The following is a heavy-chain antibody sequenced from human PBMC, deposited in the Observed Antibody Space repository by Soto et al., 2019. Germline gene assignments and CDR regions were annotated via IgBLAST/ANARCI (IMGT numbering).Heavy chain of an antibody. Sequence: SETLSLTCTVSGGSISSSSYYWGWIRQPPGKGLEWIGSIYYSGSTYYNPSLKSRVTISVDTSKNQFSLKLSSVTAADTAVYYCAKRGSGSYSDYWGQGTLVTVSS. CDR2: IYYSGST. V-gene: IGHV4-39*01. J-gene: IGHJ4*02. CDR1: GGSISSSSYY. D-gene: IGHD3-10*01. CDR3: AKRGSGSYSDY.